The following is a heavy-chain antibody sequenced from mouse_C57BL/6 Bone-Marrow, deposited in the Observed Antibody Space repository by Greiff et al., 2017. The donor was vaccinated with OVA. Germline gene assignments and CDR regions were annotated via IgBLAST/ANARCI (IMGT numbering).Heavy chain of an antibody. D-gene: IGHD1-1*01. V-gene: IGHV5-9-1*02. CDR2: ISSGGDYI. J-gene: IGHJ1*03. CDR1: GFTFSSYA. CDR3: TIYYYGSSGYFDV. Sequence: EVKLVESGEGLVKPGGSLKLSCAASGFTFSSYAMSWVRQTPEKRLEWVAYISSGGDYIYYADTVKGRFTISRDNARNTLYLQMSSLKSEDTAMYYCTIYYYGSSGYFDVWGTGTTVTVSS.